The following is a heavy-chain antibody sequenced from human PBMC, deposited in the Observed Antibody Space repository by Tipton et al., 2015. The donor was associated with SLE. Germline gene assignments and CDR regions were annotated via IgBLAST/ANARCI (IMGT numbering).Heavy chain of an antibody. Sequence: TLSLTCTVSGGSISSYYWSWIRQPPGKGLEWIGYIYYSGSTNYNPSPKSRVTISVDTSKNQISLKLSSVTAADTAVYYCARDGQQQGGGFDYWGQGTLVTVSS. CDR2: IYYSGST. CDR1: GGSISSYY. CDR3: ARDGQQQGGGFDY. V-gene: IGHV4-59*01. J-gene: IGHJ4*02. D-gene: IGHD6-13*01.